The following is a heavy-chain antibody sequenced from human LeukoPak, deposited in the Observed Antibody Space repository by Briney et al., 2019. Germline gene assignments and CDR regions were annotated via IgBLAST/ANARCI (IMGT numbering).Heavy chain of an antibody. J-gene: IGHJ4*02. CDR3: ATDRRMVRGVTVSYYFDY. V-gene: IGHV1-24*01. D-gene: IGHD3-10*01. CDR1: GYTLTELS. CDR2: FDPEDGET. Sequence: GASVKVSCKVSGYTLTELSMHWVRRAPGKGLEWMGGFDPEDGETIYAQKFHGRVTMTEDTSTDTAYMELSSLRSEDTAVYCCATDRRMVRGVTVSYYFDYWGQGTLVTVSS.